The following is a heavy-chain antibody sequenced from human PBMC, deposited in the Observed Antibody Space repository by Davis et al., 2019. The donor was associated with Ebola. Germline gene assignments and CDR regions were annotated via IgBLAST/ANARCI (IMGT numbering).Heavy chain of an antibody. V-gene: IGHV4-59*13. CDR2: IDYTGSS. CDR3: ARVALIYYYYGMDV. Sequence: MPSETLSLTCTVSGGSISGYFWSWIRQPPGKTLEWMGYIDYTGSSYYNPSLEGRATISVDTSKNQFSLKLSSVTAADTAVYYCARVALIYYYYGMDVWGQGTTVTVSS. D-gene: IGHD2-8*01. J-gene: IGHJ6*02. CDR1: GGSISGYF.